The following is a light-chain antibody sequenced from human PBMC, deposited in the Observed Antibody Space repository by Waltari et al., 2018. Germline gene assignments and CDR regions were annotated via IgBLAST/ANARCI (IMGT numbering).Light chain of an antibody. CDR2: DVT. CDR3: CSFAGSFILL. CDR1: SSDVGAYDY. Sequence: QSALTQPRSVSGSPGQSITISCTGTSSDVGAYDYVSWYQHHPVKAPRLILYDVTKPRSGFPDRFSGSKSGRTASLTISGLQAEDEADYYCCSFAGSFILLFGGGTKVTVL. J-gene: IGLJ3*02. V-gene: IGLV2-11*01.